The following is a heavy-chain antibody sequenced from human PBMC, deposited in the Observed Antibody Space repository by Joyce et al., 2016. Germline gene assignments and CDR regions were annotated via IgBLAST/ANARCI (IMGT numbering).Heavy chain of an antibody. CDR3: ARSQWLAPLMY. CDR1: GGPFRGFF. J-gene: IGHJ4*02. V-gene: IGHV4-34*02. D-gene: IGHD6-19*01. Sequence: QVQLRQWGAGLLKPSETLSLTCAVSGGPFRGFFWTWVRQPPGKALEWIGDIPTSGATNYNPALRSRVAISVDTSNNQFSLTLTSLSAADMAVYYCARSQWLAPLMYWGQGTLVTVSP. CDR2: IPTSGAT.